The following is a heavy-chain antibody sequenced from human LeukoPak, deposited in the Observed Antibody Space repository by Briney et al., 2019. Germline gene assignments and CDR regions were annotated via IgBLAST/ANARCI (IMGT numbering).Heavy chain of an antibody. CDR3: ARGPYCGGDSYSHEYFQH. CDR1: GGSISSGSYY. CDR2: IYTSGST. D-gene: IGHD2-21*02. Sequence: PSETLSLTCTVSGGSISSGSYYWSWIRQPAGKGLEWIGRIYTSGSTNYNPSLKSRVTISVDTSKNQFSLKLSSVTAADTAVYYCARGPYCGGDSYSHEYFQHWGQGTLVTVSS. V-gene: IGHV4-61*02. J-gene: IGHJ1*01.